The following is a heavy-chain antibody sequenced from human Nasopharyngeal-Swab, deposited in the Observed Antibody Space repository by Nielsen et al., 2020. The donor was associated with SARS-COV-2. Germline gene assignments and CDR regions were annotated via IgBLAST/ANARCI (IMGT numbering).Heavy chain of an antibody. V-gene: IGHV3-30*03. D-gene: IGHD3-3*01. CDR1: GFTFSSYG. J-gene: IGHJ6*02. Sequence: GGSLRLSCAASGFTFSSYGMHWVRQAPGKGLEWVAVILYDGSNKYYADSVKGRFTISRDNAKNSLYLQMNSLRAEDTAVYYCARDGLDYDFWSAYFMDVWGQGTTVPSP. CDR2: ILYDGSNK. CDR3: ARDGLDYDFWSAYFMDV.